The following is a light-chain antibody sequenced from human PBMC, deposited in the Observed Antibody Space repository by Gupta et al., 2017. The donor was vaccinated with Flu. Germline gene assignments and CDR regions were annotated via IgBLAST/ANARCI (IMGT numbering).Light chain of an antibody. CDR3: ATWDDSLNAWV. CDR2: SNN. V-gene: IGLV1-44*01. CDR1: SSNIGSNA. Sequence: QSVLTQPPSASGTPGQRVTISCSGSSSNIGSNAVNWYQQLPGTAPKLLIYSNNQRPSGVPDRFSGSESGTSASLAISGLHSEDEAGYYCATWDDSLNAWVFGGGTKLTVL. J-gene: IGLJ3*02.